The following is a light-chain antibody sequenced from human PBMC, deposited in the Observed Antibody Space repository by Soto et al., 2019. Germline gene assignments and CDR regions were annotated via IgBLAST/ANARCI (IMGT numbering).Light chain of an antibody. Sequence: DIVMTQSPDSLAVYLGERASISCKSSQTVLYNSNSKNYLAWYQQKPGQSPKLLLYWASTRESGVPDRFSGSGSGTDFTLTISSLQAEDVAIYYCQQYYTTPWTFGHGTKVEV. V-gene: IGKV4-1*01. J-gene: IGKJ1*01. CDR1: QTVLYNSNSKNY. CDR2: WAS. CDR3: QQYYTTPWT.